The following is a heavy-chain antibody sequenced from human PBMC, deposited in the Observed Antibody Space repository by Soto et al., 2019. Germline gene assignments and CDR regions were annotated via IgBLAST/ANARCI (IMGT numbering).Heavy chain of an antibody. V-gene: IGHV3-23*01. J-gene: IGHJ6*02. D-gene: IGHD3-10*01. Sequence: EVQLLESGGGLVQPGGSLRLSCAASGFTFSSYAMSWVRQAPGKGLEWVSALSGSGGSTYYADSVKGRFTISRDNSKNTLDLQMNSLSAEDTAVHYGANRVLWGDVWGQRTTVTVSS. CDR2: LSGSGGST. CDR3: ANRVLWGDV. CDR1: GFTFSSYA.